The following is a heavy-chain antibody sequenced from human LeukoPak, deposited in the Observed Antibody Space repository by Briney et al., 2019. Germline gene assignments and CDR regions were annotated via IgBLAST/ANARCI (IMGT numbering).Heavy chain of an antibody. CDR3: SRACQLHRGVWFDRSGWDDRYFDY. J-gene: IGHJ4*02. CDR2: ISSSGSTI. CDR1: GFTFSDYY. Sequence: PGGSLRLSCAASGFTFSDYYMSWIRQAPGKGLEWVSYISSSGSTIYYADSVKGRFTISRDNAKKSLYLQMNSLRAEDTAVYYFSRACQLHRGVWFDRSGWDDRYFDYWGQGTLVTVSS. V-gene: IGHV3-11*01. D-gene: IGHD6-19*01.